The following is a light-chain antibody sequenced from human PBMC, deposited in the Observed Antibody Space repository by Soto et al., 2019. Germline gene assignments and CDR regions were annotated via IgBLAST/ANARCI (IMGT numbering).Light chain of an antibody. CDR1: SSNIGSST. Sequence: QAVVTQPPSASGTPGQRVTISCSGSSSNIGSSTVNWYQQLPGTAPKSLIYSNSQRPSGVPDRFSGSKSGTSASLAISGLQSEDEADYYWAAWDDTLTDYVFGTGTKLTVL. CDR2: SNS. J-gene: IGLJ1*01. CDR3: AAWDDTLTDYV. V-gene: IGLV1-44*01.